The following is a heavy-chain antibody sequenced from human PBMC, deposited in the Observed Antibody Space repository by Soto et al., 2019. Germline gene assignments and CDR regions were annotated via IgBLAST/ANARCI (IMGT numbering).Heavy chain of an antibody. V-gene: IGHV3-23*01. CDR1: INNFA. J-gene: IGHJ6*03. CDR2: IIGSGLTT. Sequence: EVQLLESGGGLVQPGGSLRLSCADSINNFAMSWVHQAPGKGLEWVSGIIGSGLTTYYADSVKGRFIISRDNSANTLYLQMNSLRVEDTAEYYCANHGRNQLLCYMDVWGRGTTVTVSS. CDR3: ANHGRNQLLCYMDV. D-gene: IGHD2-2*01.